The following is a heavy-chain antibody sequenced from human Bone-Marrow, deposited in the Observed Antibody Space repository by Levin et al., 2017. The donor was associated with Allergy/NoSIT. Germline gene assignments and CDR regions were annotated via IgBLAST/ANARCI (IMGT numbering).Heavy chain of an antibody. CDR3: ATDLLLAAAGSGQGWFDP. J-gene: IGHJ5*02. CDR2: FDPEDGET. D-gene: IGHD6-13*01. CDR1: GYTLTELS. Sequence: ASVKVSCKVSGYTLTELSMHWVRQAPGKGLEWMGGFDPEDGETIYAQKFQGRVTMTEDTSTDTAYMELSSLRSEDTAVYYCATDLLLAAAGSGQGWFDPWGQGTLVTVSS. V-gene: IGHV1-24*01.